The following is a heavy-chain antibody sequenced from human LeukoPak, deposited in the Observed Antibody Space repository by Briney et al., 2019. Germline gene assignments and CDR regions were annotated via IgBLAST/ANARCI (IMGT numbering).Heavy chain of an antibody. CDR2: IYSDGTT. J-gene: IGHJ4*02. CDR1: GFTVSTNY. Sequence: GGSLRLSCAASGFTVSTNYMSWVRQAPGKGLEWVSLIYSDGTTNYADSVKGRFTISRDNSKNTLFLQMNSLRAEDTAVHYCARDVYYFDYWGQGTLVTVSS. CDR3: ARDVYYFDY. V-gene: IGHV3-53*01. D-gene: IGHD5/OR15-5a*01.